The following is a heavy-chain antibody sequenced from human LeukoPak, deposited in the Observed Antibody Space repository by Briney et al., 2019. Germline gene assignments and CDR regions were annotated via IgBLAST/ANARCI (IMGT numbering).Heavy chain of an antibody. J-gene: IGHJ5*02. Sequence: GASVKVSCKASGYTFTSYDINWVRQATGQGLEWMGWMNPNSGNTGYAQKFQGRVTITRNTSISTAYMELSSLRSEGTAVYYCARRRITIIVVDGFDPWGQGTLVTVSS. D-gene: IGHD3-22*01. CDR3: ARRRITIIVVDGFDP. CDR1: GYTFTSYD. V-gene: IGHV1-8*03. CDR2: MNPNSGNT.